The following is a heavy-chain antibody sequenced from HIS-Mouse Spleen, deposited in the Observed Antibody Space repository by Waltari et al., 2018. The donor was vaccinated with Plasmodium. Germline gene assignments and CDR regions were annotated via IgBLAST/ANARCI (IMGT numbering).Heavy chain of an antibody. Sequence: QVQLVQSGAEVKKPGASVKVSCTASGYTFTGYYMHWVRQAPGQGLEWMGWINPNSGGTNYAQKFQGRVTMTRDTSISTAYMELSRLRSDDTAVYYCARGGQWFGELLSYKIWGQGTMVTVSS. J-gene: IGHJ3*02. CDR3: ARGGQWFGELLSYKI. CDR2: INPNSGGT. V-gene: IGHV1-2*02. CDR1: GYTFTGYY. D-gene: IGHD3-10*01.